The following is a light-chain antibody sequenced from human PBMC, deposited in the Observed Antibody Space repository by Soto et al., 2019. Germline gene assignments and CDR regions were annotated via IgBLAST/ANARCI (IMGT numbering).Light chain of an antibody. CDR1: SSNIGAGYD. Sequence: QAVVTQPPSVSGAPGQMVTISCTGSSSNIGAGYDVHWYQQLPGTAPKLLIYGNSNRPSGVPDRFSGSKSGTSASLAITGLQAEDEADYYCQSYDSSLSGRFYVFGTGTKVTVL. J-gene: IGLJ1*01. CDR3: QSYDSSLSGRFYV. V-gene: IGLV1-40*01. CDR2: GNS.